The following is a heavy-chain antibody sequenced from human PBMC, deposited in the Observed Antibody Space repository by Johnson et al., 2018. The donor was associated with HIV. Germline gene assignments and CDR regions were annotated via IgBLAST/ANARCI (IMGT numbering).Heavy chain of an antibody. CDR3: ARGGLPRLVGAGESAFDI. CDR2: ISYDGSNK. J-gene: IGHJ3*02. D-gene: IGHD1-26*01. V-gene: IGHV3-30-3*01. CDR1: GFTFDDYA. Sequence: QVQLVESGGGLVKPGGSLRLSCAASGFTFDDYAMHWVRQAPGKGLEWVAVISYDGSNKYYADSVKGRFTISRDNSKNTLYLQRNSLRAEDTAVYYCARGGLPRLVGAGESAFDIWGQGTMVTVSS.